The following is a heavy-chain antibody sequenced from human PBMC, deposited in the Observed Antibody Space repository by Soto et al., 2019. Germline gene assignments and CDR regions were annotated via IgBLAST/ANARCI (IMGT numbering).Heavy chain of an antibody. Sequence: EVQMLESGGGLVQPGGSLRLSCSASGFIFSTYAMSWVRQAPGRGLEWVSAISGDTSTYYADSGKGRFTISRDNSKNTLYLQMNSLRADDTAVYYCAKDPIVGPDHFFDSWGQGTLVTVSS. V-gene: IGHV3-23*01. J-gene: IGHJ4*02. CDR2: ISGDTST. CDR1: GFIFSTYA. CDR3: AKDPIVGPDHFFDS. D-gene: IGHD1-26*01.